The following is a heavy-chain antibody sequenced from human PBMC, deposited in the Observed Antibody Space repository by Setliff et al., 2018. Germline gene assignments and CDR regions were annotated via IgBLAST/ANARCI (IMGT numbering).Heavy chain of an antibody. CDR3: ANPYSSSWGLYYYYYYYMDV. CDR2: ISETSATI. D-gene: IGHD6-13*01. CDR1: GFSFSTYA. Sequence: GGSLRLSCAASGFSFSTYAMDWVRQAPGKGLEWVSVISETSATIYYADSVKGRFTISRDNSKNTLYLQMNSLRAEDTAVYYCANPYSSSWGLYYYYYYYMDVWGKGTTVTVSS. J-gene: IGHJ6*03. V-gene: IGHV3-23*01.